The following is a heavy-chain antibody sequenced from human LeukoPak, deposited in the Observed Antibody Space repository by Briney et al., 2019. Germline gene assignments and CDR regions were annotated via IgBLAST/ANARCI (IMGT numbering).Heavy chain of an antibody. V-gene: IGHV3-74*01. CDR3: ARDLYGGTLDY. D-gene: IGHD4-23*01. Sequence: PGGSLRLSCAASGFTFSSYWMHWVRQAPGEGLVWVSRINTDGSSAHYADSVKGRFTISRDNTKNTLYLQMNSLRAEDTAVYYCARDLYGGTLDYWGQGTLVTVSS. CDR1: GFTFSSYW. CDR2: INTDGSSA. J-gene: IGHJ4*02.